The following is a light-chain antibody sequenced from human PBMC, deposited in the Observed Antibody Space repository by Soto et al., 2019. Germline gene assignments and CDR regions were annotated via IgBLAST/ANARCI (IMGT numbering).Light chain of an antibody. CDR1: QSVSSN. Sequence: EIVITQSHATLSVSPGERATLSRRASQSVSSNLAWYQHKPGQAXRLXIYGASTRATGIPARFSGSESGTEFTLTISGLQSEDFAVYYGQQYNNWPKWTFGQGTKVDIK. CDR2: GAS. J-gene: IGKJ1*01. CDR3: QQYNNWPKWT. V-gene: IGKV3-15*01.